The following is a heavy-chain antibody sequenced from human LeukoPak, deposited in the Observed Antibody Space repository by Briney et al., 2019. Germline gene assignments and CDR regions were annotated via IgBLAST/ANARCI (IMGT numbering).Heavy chain of an antibody. CDR2: ISAYNGNT. V-gene: IGHV1-18*01. CDR1: GYTFTSYG. J-gene: IGHJ5*02. Sequence: ASVKVSCKASGYTFTSYGISWVRQAPGQGLEWMGWISAYNGNTNYAQKLQGRVTMTTDTSTSTAYMGLRSLRSDDTAVYYCARELSYGDYRPENWFDPWGQGTLVTVSS. CDR3: ARELSYGDYRPENWFDP. D-gene: IGHD4-17*01.